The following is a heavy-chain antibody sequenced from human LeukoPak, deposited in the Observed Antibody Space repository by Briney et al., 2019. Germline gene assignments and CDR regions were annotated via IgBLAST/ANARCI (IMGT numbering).Heavy chain of an antibody. D-gene: IGHD3-10*01. CDR2: INHSGST. Sequence: SETLSLTCAVYGGSFSGYYWSWIRQPPGKGLEWIGEINHSGSTNYNPSLKSRVTISVDTSKNQFSLKLSSVTAADTAVYYCATYYYGSGSYYTGFYFDYWGQGTLVTVSS. J-gene: IGHJ4*02. CDR3: ATYYYGSGSYYTGFYFDY. CDR1: GGSFSGYY. V-gene: IGHV4-34*01.